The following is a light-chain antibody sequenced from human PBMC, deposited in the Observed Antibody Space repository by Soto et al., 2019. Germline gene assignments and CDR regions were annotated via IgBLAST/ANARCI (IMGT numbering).Light chain of an antibody. Sequence: EIVLTQSPGTLSLSPGERATLSCRASQSVSSSYLAWYQQKPGQTPRLLIYGASRRATGIPDRFSGSGSGTDFTLTISRLEPEDFAVYYCKQYDNSPLTFGGGTKVEIK. CDR3: KQYDNSPLT. CDR2: GAS. J-gene: IGKJ4*01. V-gene: IGKV3-20*01. CDR1: QSVSSSY.